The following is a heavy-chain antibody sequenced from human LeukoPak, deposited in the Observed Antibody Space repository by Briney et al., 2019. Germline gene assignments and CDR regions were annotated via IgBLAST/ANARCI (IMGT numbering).Heavy chain of an antibody. D-gene: IGHD3-22*01. V-gene: IGHV1-69*13. CDR1: GGTFSSYA. CDR2: IIPIFGTA. J-gene: IGHJ4*02. Sequence: SVKVSCKASGGTFSSYAISWVRQAPGQGLEWMGGIIPIFGTANYAQKFQGRVTITADESTSTAYMELSSLRSEDTAVYYCARGGYDHYDSSGYYYFDYWGQGTLVTVSS. CDR3: ARGGYDHYDSSGYYYFDY.